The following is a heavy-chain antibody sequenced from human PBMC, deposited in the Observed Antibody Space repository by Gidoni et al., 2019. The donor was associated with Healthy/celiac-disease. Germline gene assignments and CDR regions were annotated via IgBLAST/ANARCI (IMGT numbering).Heavy chain of an antibody. CDR3: ARREVEWELLDY. Sequence: QLQLQESGPGLVKPSETLSLTCTVSGGSIRSNSYYWGWIRQPPGKGLEWIGSIYYSGSTYYNPSLKSRVTISVDTSKNQFSLKLSSVTAADTAVYYCARREVEWELLDYWGQGTLVTVSS. J-gene: IGHJ4*02. D-gene: IGHD1-26*01. V-gene: IGHV4-39*01. CDR2: IYYSGST. CDR1: GGSIRSNSYY.